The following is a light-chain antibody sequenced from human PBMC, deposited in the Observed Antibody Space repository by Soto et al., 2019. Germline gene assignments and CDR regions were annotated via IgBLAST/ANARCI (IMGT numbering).Light chain of an antibody. V-gene: IGKV1-5*01. CDR2: DTS. CDR3: QQYNTYST. J-gene: IGKJ5*01. Sequence: DIQMTQSPSSLSASVGDRVTITCRASQSISRWLAWYQQKPGKAPKALIYDTSTLRSGVPSRFSGGGSGTEFTLTISSLQPDDFATYYCQQYNTYSTFGQGTRLEIK. CDR1: QSISRW.